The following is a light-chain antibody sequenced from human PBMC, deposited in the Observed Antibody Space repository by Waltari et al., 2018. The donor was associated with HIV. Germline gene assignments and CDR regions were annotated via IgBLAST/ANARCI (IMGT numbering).Light chain of an antibody. CDR3: YQRSDWPRT. V-gene: IGKV3-11*01. J-gene: IGKJ1*01. CDR1: QSVSVY. CDR2: DAS. Sequence: EIVLTQSPATLSLSPGERATLSCRASQSVSVYLAWYQQKPGQAPRLLIYDASNRATGIPVRFSGSGYRTDFTLTISSLEPEYFAVYYCYQRSDWPRTFGQGTKVEIK.